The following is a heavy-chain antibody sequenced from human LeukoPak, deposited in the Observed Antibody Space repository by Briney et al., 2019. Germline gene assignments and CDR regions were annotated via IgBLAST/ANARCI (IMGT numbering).Heavy chain of an antibody. CDR1: GGSISSYY. D-gene: IGHD1-26*01. CDR2: IYYIGST. CDR3: ARAPPPSGSYFVY. Sequence: KPSETLSLTCTVSGGSISSYYWSWIRQPPGKGLGWIGYIYYIGSTNYNPSLKSRVTISVDTSKNQFSLKLSSVTAADTAVYYCARAPPPSGSYFVYWGQGTLVTVSS. J-gene: IGHJ4*02. V-gene: IGHV4-59*01.